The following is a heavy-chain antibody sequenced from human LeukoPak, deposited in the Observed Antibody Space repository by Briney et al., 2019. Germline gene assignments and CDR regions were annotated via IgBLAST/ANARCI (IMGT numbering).Heavy chain of an antibody. Sequence: GGSLRLSCAASGFTFSSYGMHWVRQAPGKGLEWVSAISGSGGSTYYADSVKGRFTISRDNSKNTLYLQMNSLRAEDTAVYYCAKEAVYCSGGSCYLYYFDYWGQGTLVTVSS. D-gene: IGHD2-15*01. CDR2: ISGSGGST. V-gene: IGHV3-23*01. CDR3: AKEAVYCSGGSCYLYYFDY. CDR1: GFTFSSYG. J-gene: IGHJ4*02.